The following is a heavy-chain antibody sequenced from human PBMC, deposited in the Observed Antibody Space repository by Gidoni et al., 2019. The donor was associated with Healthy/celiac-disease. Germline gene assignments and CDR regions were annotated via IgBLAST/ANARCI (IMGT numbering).Heavy chain of an antibody. D-gene: IGHD3-3*01. V-gene: IGHV1-69*01. CDR1: GGTFSSYA. CDR2: IIPIFGTA. J-gene: IGHJ5*02. Sequence: QVQLVQSGAEVKKPGSSVQVSCKASGGTFSSYAISWVRQAPGQGLEWMGGIIPIFGTANYAQKFQGRVTITADESTSTAYMELSSLRSEDTAVYYCAREGTYYDFWSGTNWFDPWGQGTLVTVSS. CDR3: AREGTYYDFWSGTNWFDP.